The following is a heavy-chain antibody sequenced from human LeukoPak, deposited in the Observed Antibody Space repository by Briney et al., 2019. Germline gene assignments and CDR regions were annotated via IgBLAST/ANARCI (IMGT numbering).Heavy chain of an antibody. D-gene: IGHD5-18*01. CDR3: AKERDTAMVTIDY. CDR2: IRYDGSNK. V-gene: IGHV3-30*02. Sequence: PGGSLTLSCEASGFTFSSYGMHWVRQAPGKGREWVAFIRYDGSNKYYADSVKGRFAISRDNSKNTLYLQMNSLRAEDTAVYYCAKERDTAMVTIDYWGQGTLVTVSS. J-gene: IGHJ4*02. CDR1: GFTFSSYG.